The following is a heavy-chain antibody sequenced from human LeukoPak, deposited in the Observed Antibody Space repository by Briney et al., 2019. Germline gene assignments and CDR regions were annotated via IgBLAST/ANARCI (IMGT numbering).Heavy chain of an antibody. CDR2: IYTSGST. V-gene: IGHV4-4*07. CDR1: GGSMSSYY. CDR3: ARGSTVTTGLIGYFDY. D-gene: IGHD4-17*01. J-gene: IGHJ4*02. Sequence: PSETLSLTCTVSGGSMSSYYWSWIRQPAGKGLEWLGRIYTSGSTNYNPSLNSRVTMSVDKSKTQFSLKLSSVTAADTAVYYCARGSTVTTGLIGYFDYWGQGTLVTVSS.